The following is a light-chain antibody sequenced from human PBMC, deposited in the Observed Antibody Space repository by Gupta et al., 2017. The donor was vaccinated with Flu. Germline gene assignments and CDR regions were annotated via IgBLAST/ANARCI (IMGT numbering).Light chain of an antibody. V-gene: IGLV2-14*01. CDR1: SSDVGGYNY. J-gene: IGLJ1*01. CDR2: EVS. CDR3: SSYTSSSTLDV. Sequence: QSALTQPASVSGSPGQSLTISCTGTSSDVGGYNYVSWYQQHPGKAPNLMIYEVSNLPSGVSIRFSGSKPGNTASLTISGLQAEDEADYYCSSYTSSSTLDVFGTGTKVTVL.